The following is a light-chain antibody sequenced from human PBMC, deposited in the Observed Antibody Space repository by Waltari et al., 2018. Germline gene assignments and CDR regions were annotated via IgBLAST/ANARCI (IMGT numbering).Light chain of an antibody. CDR2: GKN. Sequence: SSELTQDPAVSVALGQTVRITCQGDSLRSYYASWYQQKPGQAPVLVIYGKNNRPSGIPYRFSGSSSGNTAALTITGAQAEDEADYYCNARDSSGNHLVFGGGTKLTV. CDR1: SLRSYY. V-gene: IGLV3-19*01. CDR3: NARDSSGNHLV. J-gene: IGLJ3*02.